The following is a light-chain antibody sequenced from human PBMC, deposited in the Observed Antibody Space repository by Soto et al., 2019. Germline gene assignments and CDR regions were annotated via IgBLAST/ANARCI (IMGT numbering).Light chain of an antibody. Sequence: EIVLTQSPATLSLSPGERATLSCRASQSASSYLAWYQQKPGRAPRLLIYDASNRATGIPARFSGSGSGTDFTLTISSLEPEDCAVYYCQKRTHSPVTFGGGTKVEIK. J-gene: IGKJ4*01. CDR3: QKRTHSPVT. CDR1: QSASSY. CDR2: DAS. V-gene: IGKV3-11*01.